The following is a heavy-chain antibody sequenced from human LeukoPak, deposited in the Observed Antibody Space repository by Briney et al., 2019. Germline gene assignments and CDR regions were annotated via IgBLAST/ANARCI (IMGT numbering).Heavy chain of an antibody. CDR2: VSGSGDSR. J-gene: IGHJ4*02. CDR3: AKGGVSLIRGSAFDS. Sequence: GGSLRLSCRVSGITFRNYDISWVRQAPGRGLEWVSVVSGSGDSRYYLDSVEGRFTIYRDNSNNTVYLQMDSLRDEDTAVYYCAKGGVSLIRGSAFDSWGRGTQVIVSS. V-gene: IGHV3-23*01. D-gene: IGHD2-15*01. CDR1: GITFRNYD.